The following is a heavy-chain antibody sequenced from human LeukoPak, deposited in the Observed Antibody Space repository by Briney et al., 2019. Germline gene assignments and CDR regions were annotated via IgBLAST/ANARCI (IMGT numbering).Heavy chain of an antibody. CDR2: IRSKANSYAT. CDR3: TRQGYYDSSGYYYGDDAFDI. D-gene: IGHD3-22*01. Sequence: GGSLRLSCAASGFTFSGSAMHWVRQASGKGLEWVGRIRSKANSYATAYAASVKGRFTISRDDSKNTAYLQMNSLKTEDTAVYYCTRQGYYDSSGYYYGDDAFDIWGQGTMVTVSS. J-gene: IGHJ3*02. V-gene: IGHV3-73*01. CDR1: GFTFSGSA.